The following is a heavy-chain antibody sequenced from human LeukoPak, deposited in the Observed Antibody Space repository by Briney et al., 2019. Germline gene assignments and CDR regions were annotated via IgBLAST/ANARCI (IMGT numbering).Heavy chain of an antibody. CDR2: INPSGGST. Sequence: ASVKVSCKASGYTFTSYYMHWVRQAPGQGLEWMGIINPSGGSTSYAQKFQGRVTMTRDTSTSTVYMELSSLRSEDTAVYYCARDPPYFSDTKDYMDVWGKGTTVTVSS. V-gene: IGHV1-46*01. J-gene: IGHJ6*03. CDR1: GYTFTSYY. CDR3: ARDPPYFSDTKDYMDV. D-gene: IGHD3-22*01.